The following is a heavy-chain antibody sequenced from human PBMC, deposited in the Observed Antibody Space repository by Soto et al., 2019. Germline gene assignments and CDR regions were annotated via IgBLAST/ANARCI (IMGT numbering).Heavy chain of an antibody. V-gene: IGHV4-38-2*01. D-gene: IGHD3-3*01. J-gene: IGHJ6*04. CDR1: GYSISSGYY. CDR3: ARVDYDFWTASQGCAMDV. CDR2: IYHSGST. Sequence: SETLSLTCAVSGYSISSGYYWGWIRQPPGKGLEWIGSIYHSGSTYYNPSLKSRVTISVDTSKNQFSLKLSSVTAADTAVYYCARVDYDFWTASQGCAMDVWGKGTTVT.